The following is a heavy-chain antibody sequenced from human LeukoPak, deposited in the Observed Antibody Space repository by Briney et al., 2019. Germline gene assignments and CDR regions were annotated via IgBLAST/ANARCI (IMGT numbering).Heavy chain of an antibody. J-gene: IGHJ6*03. CDR2: IRSKANSYAT. CDR1: GFTFRSYS. D-gene: IGHD2-15*01. CDR3: TTLVVVATDNYYYYYMDV. Sequence: GGSLRLTCAASGFTFRSYSVNWVRQASGKGLEWVGGIRSKANSYATAYAASVKGRFTISRDDSKNTAYLQMNSLKTEDTAVYYCTTLVVVATDNYYYYYMDVWGKGTTVTVSS. V-gene: IGHV3-73*01.